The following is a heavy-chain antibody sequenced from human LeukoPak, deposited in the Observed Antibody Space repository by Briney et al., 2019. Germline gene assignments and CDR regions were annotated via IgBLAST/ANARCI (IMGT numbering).Heavy chain of an antibody. CDR1: GLTFSDYT. CDR3: AIVVVTNYGMDV. D-gene: IGHD2-15*01. CDR2: IYSGAGPK. Sequence: GGSLRLSCAASGLTFSDYTVNWVRQAPGKGLEWISNIYSGAGPKYYADSVKGRFTISRDNAENSVSLRMSSLRDEDTAVYYCAIVVVTNYGMDVWGQGTTVTVSS. J-gene: IGHJ6*02. V-gene: IGHV3-48*02.